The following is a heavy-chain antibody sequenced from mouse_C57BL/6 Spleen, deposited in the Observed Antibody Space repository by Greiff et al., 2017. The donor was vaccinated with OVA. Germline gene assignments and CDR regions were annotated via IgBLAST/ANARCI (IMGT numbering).Heavy chain of an antibody. Sequence: VQLQQSGPELVKPGASVKLSCKASGYSFTGYYMNWVKQSPEKGLEWIGEINPSTGGTTYNQKFKAKATLTVDKSSSTAYMQLKSLTSEDSAVYYCASQDGGFAYWGQGTLVTVSA. J-gene: IGHJ3*01. CDR2: INPSTGGT. D-gene: IGHD2-3*01. V-gene: IGHV1-42*01. CDR1: GYSFTGYY. CDR3: ASQDGGFAY.